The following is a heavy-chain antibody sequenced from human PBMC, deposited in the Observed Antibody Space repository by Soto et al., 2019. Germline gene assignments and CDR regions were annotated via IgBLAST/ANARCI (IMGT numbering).Heavy chain of an antibody. J-gene: IGHJ4*02. CDR2: ISSSSDNT. Sequence: GGSLRLSCVASGFSFSDYSTNWVRQAPGKGLQWVSYISSSSDNTYYADSVKGRFTVSRDNAKNALFLQMNSLRDDDTATYYCARLPKGSLVTAWGQGTRVTVSS. D-gene: IGHD2-21*02. CDR3: ARLPKGSLVTA. V-gene: IGHV3-48*02. CDR1: GFSFSDYS.